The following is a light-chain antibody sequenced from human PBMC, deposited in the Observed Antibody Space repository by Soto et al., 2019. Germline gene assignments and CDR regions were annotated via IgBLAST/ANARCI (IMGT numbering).Light chain of an antibody. CDR3: QQYNNWPPSWT. CDR2: GAS. J-gene: IGKJ1*01. V-gene: IGKV3-15*01. CDR1: QSVSTK. Sequence: EILMTQSPATLSVSPGETATLSCRASQSVSTKLAWYQQKPGQAPRLLINGASTRATGVPARFSGWGSGTEFTLTISSLQSEDFAVYYCQQYNNWPPSWTFGQGTKVDIK.